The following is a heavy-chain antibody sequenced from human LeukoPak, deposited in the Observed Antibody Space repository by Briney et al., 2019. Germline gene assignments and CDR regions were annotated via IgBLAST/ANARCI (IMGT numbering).Heavy chain of an antibody. CDR1: GGTFSSYA. CDR2: IIPIFGTA. D-gene: IGHD5-12*01. J-gene: IGHJ6*03. CDR3: ARSRYSGYDYRYYYYYMDV. Sequence: GSSVKVSCKASGGTFSSYAISWVRQAPGQGLEWMGGIIPIFGTANYAQKFQGSGTITADEPTRTAYMELSSLRSEATAVYYCARSRYSGYDYRYYYYYMDVWGKGTTVTVSS. V-gene: IGHV1-69*01.